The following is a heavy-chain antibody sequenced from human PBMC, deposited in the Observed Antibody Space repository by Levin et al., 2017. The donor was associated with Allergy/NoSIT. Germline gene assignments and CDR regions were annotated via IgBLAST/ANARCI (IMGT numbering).Heavy chain of an antibody. V-gene: IGHV4-34*01. CDR1: GVSFSGSF. Sequence: SQTLSLTCAVYGVSFSGSFWSWLRQPPGKGLEWIGEITPGGSTRYNPSLKSRVTISLDTSKNQLSLRLSSVTAADTAVYYCARGGAPGAFDIWGQGTTVTVSS. J-gene: IGHJ3*02. CDR2: ITPGGST. D-gene: IGHD3-10*01. CDR3: ARGGAPGAFDI.